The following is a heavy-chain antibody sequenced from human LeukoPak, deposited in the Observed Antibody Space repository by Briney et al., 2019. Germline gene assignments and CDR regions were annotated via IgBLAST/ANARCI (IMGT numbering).Heavy chain of an antibody. CDR3: ARGYDYVWGSYRQRVAFDY. CDR2: IYYSGST. D-gene: IGHD3-16*02. CDR1: GGSITSYY. V-gene: IGHV4-59*01. J-gene: IGHJ4*02. Sequence: ETLSLTCTVSGGSITSYYWSWIRQPPGKGLEWIGYIYYSGSTKYNPSLKSRVTISVDTSKNQFSLKLRSVTAADTAVYYCARGYDYVWGSYRQRVAFDYWGQGTLVTVSS.